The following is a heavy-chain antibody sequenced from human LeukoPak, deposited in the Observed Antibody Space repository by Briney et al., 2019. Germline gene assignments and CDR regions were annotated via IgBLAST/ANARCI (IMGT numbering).Heavy chain of an antibody. Sequence: PETLSLTCTVSGGSISSSSYYWGWIRQPPGKGLEWIGSIYYSGSTNYNPSLKSRVTISVDTSKNQFSLKLSSVTAADTAVYYCARAIRVPYRQGYYYYYYGMDVWGQGTTVTVSS. D-gene: IGHD1-1*01. CDR1: GGSISSSSYY. CDR3: ARAIRVPYRQGYYYYYYGMDV. CDR2: IYYSGST. J-gene: IGHJ6*02. V-gene: IGHV4-39*07.